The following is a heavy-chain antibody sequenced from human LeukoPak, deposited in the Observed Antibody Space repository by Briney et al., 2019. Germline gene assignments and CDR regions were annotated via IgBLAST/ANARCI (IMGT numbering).Heavy chain of an antibody. D-gene: IGHD2/OR15-2a*01. CDR3: AKNREYTSPLGDYFDY. J-gene: IGHJ4*02. CDR2: ISGSGGST. Sequence: GRSLRLSCAASGFTFSSYAMNWVRQAPGKGLEWVSAISGSGGSTYYADSVKGRFTISRDNSKNMLYLQMNSLRAEDTAVYYCAKNREYTSPLGDYFDYWGQGTLVTVSS. CDR1: GFTFSSYA. V-gene: IGHV3-23*01.